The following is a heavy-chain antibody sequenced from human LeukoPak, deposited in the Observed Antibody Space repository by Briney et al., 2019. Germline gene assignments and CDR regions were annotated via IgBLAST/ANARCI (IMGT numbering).Heavy chain of an antibody. J-gene: IGHJ5*02. CDR3: AKGRGQWLVDWFDP. D-gene: IGHD6-19*01. CDR1: GFTFSSYA. Sequence: PGRSLRLSCAASGFTFSSYAMHWVRQAPGKGLEWVAVISYDGSNKYYADSVKGRFTISRDNSKNTLYLQMNSLRADDAAVYYCAKGRGQWLVDWFDPWGQGTLVTVSS. CDR2: ISYDGSNK. V-gene: IGHV3-30-3*01.